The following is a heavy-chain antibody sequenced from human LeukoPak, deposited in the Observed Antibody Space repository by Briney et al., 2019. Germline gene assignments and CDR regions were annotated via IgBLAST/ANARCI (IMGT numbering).Heavy chain of an antibody. D-gene: IGHD3-10*01. CDR1: GFTFSNYA. Sequence: GESLRLSCAATGFTFSNYAIHWGRQAPGKGLEWVALISDDGSRQHYADSVKGRFTISRDNSKNTLNLQMNSLRAEDTAVYYCVKDRTGTYTLDYWGQGTLVTVSS. J-gene: IGHJ4*02. CDR2: ISDDGSRQ. CDR3: VKDRTGTYTLDY. V-gene: IGHV3-30-3*01.